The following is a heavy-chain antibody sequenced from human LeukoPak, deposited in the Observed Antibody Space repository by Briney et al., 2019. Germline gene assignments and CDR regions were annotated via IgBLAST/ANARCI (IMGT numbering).Heavy chain of an antibody. D-gene: IGHD3-10*01. J-gene: IGHJ3*02. CDR2: IYHSGSI. CDR1: GGSITSGGYY. V-gene: IGHV4-30-2*06. CDR3: ARGLASGGIFDI. Sequence: PSETLSLTCTVSGGSITSGGYYWTWIRQSPGKGLEWIGNIYHSGSIKYNPSLKSRVTKSIDTAKNQFSLKLSSINDADTAVYYCARGLASGGIFDIWGQGTRVTVSS.